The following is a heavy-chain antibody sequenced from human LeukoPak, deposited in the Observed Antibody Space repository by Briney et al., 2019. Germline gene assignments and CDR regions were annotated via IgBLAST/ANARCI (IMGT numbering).Heavy chain of an antibody. CDR2: IIPIFGTA. CDR1: GGTFSSYA. D-gene: IGHD2-15*01. Sequence: SVKVSCKASGGTFSSYAISWARQAPGQGLEWMGGIIPIFGTANYAQKFQGRVTITADESTSTAYMELSSLRSEDTAVYYCATRSVAATSVYYYYMDVWGKGTTVTISS. CDR3: ATRSVAATSVYYYYMDV. J-gene: IGHJ6*03. V-gene: IGHV1-69*13.